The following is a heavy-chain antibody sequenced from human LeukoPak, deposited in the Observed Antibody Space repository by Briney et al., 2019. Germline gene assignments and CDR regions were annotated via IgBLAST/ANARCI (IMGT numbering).Heavy chain of an antibody. J-gene: IGHJ4*02. CDR2: ISASYGT. CDR3: ARDQHRLSGSDY. D-gene: IGHD1-26*01. V-gene: IGHV3-23*01. CDR1: GFTFGSYS. Sequence: GGSLRLSCAASGFTFGSYSMSWARQAPGKGLEWVSAISASYGTYYADSVRGRCTISRDNAKNSLYLQMNSLRAEDTALYYCARDQHRLSGSDYWGQGTLVTVSS.